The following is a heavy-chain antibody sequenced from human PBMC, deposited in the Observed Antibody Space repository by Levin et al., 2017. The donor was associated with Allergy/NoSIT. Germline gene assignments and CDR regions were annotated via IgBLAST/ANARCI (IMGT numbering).Heavy chain of an antibody. Sequence: PVASVKVSCKASGDTFSSYAISWVRQAPGQGLEWMGKIIPIFGTTNYAQKFQGRVTITADESTSTVYMELSSLRSEDTAVYYCARDRDRVGTTWYYYYYYMDVWGKGTTVTVSS. V-gene: IGHV1-69*13. D-gene: IGHD1-1*01. CDR1: GDTFSSYA. CDR2: IIPIFGTT. CDR3: ARDRDRVGTTWYYYYYYMDV. J-gene: IGHJ6*03.